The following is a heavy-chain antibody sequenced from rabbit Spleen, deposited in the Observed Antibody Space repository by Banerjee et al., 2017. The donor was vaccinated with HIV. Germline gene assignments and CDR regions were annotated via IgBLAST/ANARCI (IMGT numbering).Heavy chain of an antibody. CDR2: IDIGSSGFT. CDR3: ARDTGSSFSSYGMDL. V-gene: IGHV1S40*01. CDR1: GVSFSFSSY. J-gene: IGHJ6*01. D-gene: IGHD8-1*01. Sequence: QSLEESGGDLVKPGASLTLTCTASGVSFSFSSYMCWVRQAPGKGLEWIACIDIGSSGFTYFATWAKGRFTISTTSSTTVTLQVTRLTAADTATYFCARDTGSSFSSYGMDLWGPGTLVTVS.